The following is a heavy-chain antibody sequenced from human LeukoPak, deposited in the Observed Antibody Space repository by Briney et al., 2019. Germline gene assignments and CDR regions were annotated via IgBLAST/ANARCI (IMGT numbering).Heavy chain of an antibody. CDR1: GFTFSSYG. V-gene: IGHV3-30*18. CDR2: ISYDGSNN. CDR3: AKLWAYCSGGSCPIDY. J-gene: IGHJ4*02. Sequence: PGGSLRLSCAASGFTFSSYGMHWVRQAPGKGLEWVAVISYDGSNNYYADSVKGRFTISRDNSKNTLYLQMNSLRAEDTAVYYCAKLWAYCSGGSCPIDYWGQGTLVTVSS. D-gene: IGHD2-15*01.